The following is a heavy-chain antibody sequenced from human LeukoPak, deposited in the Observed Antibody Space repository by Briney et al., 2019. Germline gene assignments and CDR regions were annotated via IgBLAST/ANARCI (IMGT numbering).Heavy chain of an antibody. Sequence: ASVTVSCTASGYTFTSYGISWVRQAPGQGLEWMGIINPSGGSTSYAQKFQGRVTMTRDTSTSTVYMELSSLRSEDTAVYYCAREGDGYNYWFDPWGQGTLVTVSS. CDR3: AREGDGYNYWFDP. V-gene: IGHV1-46*01. CDR1: GYTFTSYG. CDR2: INPSGGST. J-gene: IGHJ5*02. D-gene: IGHD5-24*01.